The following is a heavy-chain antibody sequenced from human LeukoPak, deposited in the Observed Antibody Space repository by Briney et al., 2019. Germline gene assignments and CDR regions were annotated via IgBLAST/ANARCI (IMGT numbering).Heavy chain of an antibody. D-gene: IGHD7-27*01. CDR1: GFTFSNFW. V-gene: IGHV3-23*01. J-gene: IGHJ4*02. CDR2: ISGSGGST. CDR3: AKDRRRTWLAKTGGPFFDY. Sequence: PGGSLRLSCAASGFTFSNFWMNWVRQAPGKGLEWVSAISGSGGSTYYADSVKGRFTISRDNSKNTLYLQMNSLRAEDTAVYYCAKDRRRTWLAKTGGPFFDYWGQGTLVTVSS.